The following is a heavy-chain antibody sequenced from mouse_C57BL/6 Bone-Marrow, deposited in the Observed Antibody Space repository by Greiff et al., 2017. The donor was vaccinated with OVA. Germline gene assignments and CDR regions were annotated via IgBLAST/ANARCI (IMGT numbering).Heavy chain of an antibody. V-gene: IGHV7-1*01. D-gene: IGHD5-1*01. CDR3: ARDALPAPFAY. CDR2: SRNKANDYTT. Sequence: EVKLVESGGGLVQSGRSLRLSCATSGFTFSDFYMEWVRQAPGKGLEWIAASRNKANDYTTEYSASVKGRFIVSRDTSQSILYLQMNALRAEDTAIYYCARDALPAPFAYWGQGTLVTVSA. CDR1: GFTFSDFY. J-gene: IGHJ3*01.